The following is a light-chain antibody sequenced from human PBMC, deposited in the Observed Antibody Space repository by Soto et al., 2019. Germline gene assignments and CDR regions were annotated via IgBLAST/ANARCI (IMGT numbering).Light chain of an antibody. CDR3: CSYAGSSTSWV. Sequence: QSALTQPASVSGSPGQSITISCTGTSSDVGSYNLVSWYQQHPGKAPKIMIYEVSKRPSGVSNRFSGSKSGNTASLTISGLQAEDEADYYCCSYAGSSTSWVFGGGTKLTVL. J-gene: IGLJ3*02. CDR1: SSDVGSYNL. V-gene: IGLV2-23*02. CDR2: EVS.